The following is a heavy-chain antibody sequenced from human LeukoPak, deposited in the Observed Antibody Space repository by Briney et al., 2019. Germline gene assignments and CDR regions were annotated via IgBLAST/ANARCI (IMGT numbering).Heavy chain of an antibody. CDR2: ISGSGGST. CDR1: GFTFSSYW. Sequence: GGSLRLSCAASGFTFSSYWMSWVRQAPGKGLEWVSAISGSGGSTYYADSVKGRFTISRDNSKNTLYLQMNSLRAEDTAVYYCAKGGLGPRNAFDIWGQGTMVTVSS. V-gene: IGHV3-23*01. J-gene: IGHJ3*02. D-gene: IGHD3/OR15-3a*01. CDR3: AKGGLGPRNAFDI.